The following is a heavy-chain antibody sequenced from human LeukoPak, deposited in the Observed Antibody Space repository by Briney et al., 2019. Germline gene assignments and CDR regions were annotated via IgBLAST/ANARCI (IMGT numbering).Heavy chain of an antibody. CDR1: GFTFSGSA. V-gene: IGHV3-73*01. Sequence: PGGSLRLSCAASGFTFSGSAMHWVRQASGKGLEWVGRIRSKANSYATAYAASVKGRFTISRDDSKNTAYLQMNSLKTEDTAVXYCXXXXXSGXYAYFQHWGQGTLVTVSS. CDR2: IRSKANSYAT. J-gene: IGHJ1*01. CDR3: XXXXXSGXYAYFQH. D-gene: IGHD1-26*01.